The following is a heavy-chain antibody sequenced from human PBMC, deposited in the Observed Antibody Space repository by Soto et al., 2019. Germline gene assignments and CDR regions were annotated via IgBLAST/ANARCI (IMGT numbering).Heavy chain of an antibody. CDR2: ISGSGGYT. Sequence: PGGSLRLSCAASGFTFSNYVMTWVRQAPGKGLDWVSSISGSGGYTYHADSVKGRFTISRDNSKNTVYLQMNILRAEDTAIYYCVKESDSISWYQPQPIDHWGQGTLVTVSS. V-gene: IGHV3-23*01. J-gene: IGHJ4*02. CDR3: VKESDSISWYQPQPIDH. CDR1: GFTFSNYV. D-gene: IGHD6-13*01.